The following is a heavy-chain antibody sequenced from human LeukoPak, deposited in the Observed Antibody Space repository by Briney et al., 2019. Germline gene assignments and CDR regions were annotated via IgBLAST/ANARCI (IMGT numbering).Heavy chain of an antibody. D-gene: IGHD6-19*01. Sequence: GGSLRLPCAASGFTFSSYWMHWVRQAPGKGLVWVARIISDGSSTSYADSVKGRFTISRDNAKNTLYLQMNSLRADDTAVYYCAREPHSSGNYWGQGTLDTVSS. CDR1: GFTFSSYW. V-gene: IGHV3-74*01. CDR3: AREPHSSGNY. CDR2: IISDGSST. J-gene: IGHJ4*02.